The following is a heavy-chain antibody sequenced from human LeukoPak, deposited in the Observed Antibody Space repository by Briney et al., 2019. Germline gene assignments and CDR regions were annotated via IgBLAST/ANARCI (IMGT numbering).Heavy chain of an antibody. CDR3: ARGQRWLQLPRYYYYMDV. CDR1: GGTFSSYT. V-gene: IGHV1-69*16. Sequence: ASVKVSCKASGGTFSSYTISWVRQAPGQGLEWMGRIIPILGIANYAQKFQGRVTITTDESTSTAYMELSSLRSEDTAVYYCARGQRWLQLPRYYYYMDVWGKGTTVTVSS. J-gene: IGHJ6*03. D-gene: IGHD5-24*01. CDR2: IIPILGIA.